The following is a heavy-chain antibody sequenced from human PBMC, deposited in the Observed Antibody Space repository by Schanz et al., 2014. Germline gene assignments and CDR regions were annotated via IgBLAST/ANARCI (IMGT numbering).Heavy chain of an antibody. Sequence: QVQLVESGGGVVQPGRSLRLSCAASGFTFSTHAMSWVRQAPGKGLEWVTFINSDGTKRFYADSVKSRFTISRDNSRNTLYLQMNSQRAEDTAVYCCARGRVLESWGQGTLVTVSS. CDR1: GFTFSTHA. J-gene: IGHJ5*02. D-gene: IGHD1-1*01. CDR3: ARGRVLES. CDR2: INSDGTKR. V-gene: IGHV3-33*08.